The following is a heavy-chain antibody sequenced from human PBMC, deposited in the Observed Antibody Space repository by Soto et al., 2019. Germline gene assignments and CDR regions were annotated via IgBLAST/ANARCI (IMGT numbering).Heavy chain of an antibody. CDR1: GYSFTSYW. Sequence: PGESLKISCKGSGYSFTSYWISWVRQMPGKGLEWMGRIDPSDSYTNYSPSFQGHVTISADKSISTAYLQWSSLKASDTAMYYCARHERGYSYGYSTGGMDVWGQGTTVTVSS. V-gene: IGHV5-10-1*01. CDR2: IDPSDSYT. CDR3: ARHERGYSYGYSTGGMDV. D-gene: IGHD5-18*01. J-gene: IGHJ6*02.